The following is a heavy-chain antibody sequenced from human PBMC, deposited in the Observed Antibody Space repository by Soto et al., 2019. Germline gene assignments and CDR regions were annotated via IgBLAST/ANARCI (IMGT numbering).Heavy chain of an antibody. J-gene: IGHJ3*02. Sequence: EVQLLESGGGLVQPGGSLRLSCAASGFTFSSYAMSWVRQAPGKGLELVSAISGSGGSTYYADSVKGRFTISRDNSKNTLYLQMNSLRAEDTAVYYCEKDHSGWGAFDIWGQGTMVTVSS. D-gene: IGHD6-19*01. CDR3: EKDHSGWGAFDI. CDR1: GFTFSSYA. CDR2: ISGSGGST. V-gene: IGHV3-23*01.